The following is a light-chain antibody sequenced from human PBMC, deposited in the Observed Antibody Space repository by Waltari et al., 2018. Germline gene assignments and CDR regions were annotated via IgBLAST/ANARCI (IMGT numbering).Light chain of an antibody. CDR2: DVT. V-gene: IGLV2-11*01. Sequence: QSALTQPRSVSGSPGQSVAISCTGTSRAVRGSNYVSWYQQPPGKAPKIIIYDVTKRPSGVPDRFSGSKSGNTASLTISGLQAEDEADYYCCSYAGSDTYVFGTGTEVTVL. CDR1: SRAVRGSNY. J-gene: IGLJ1*01. CDR3: CSYAGSDTYV.